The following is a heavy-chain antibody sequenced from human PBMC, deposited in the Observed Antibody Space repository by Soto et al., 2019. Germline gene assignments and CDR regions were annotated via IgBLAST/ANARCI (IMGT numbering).Heavy chain of an antibody. V-gene: IGHV4-4*02. D-gene: IGHD6-19*01. CDR2: VFHTGTT. CDR3: ARSAGWYAIHA. CDR1: GDSVSSPYY. Sequence: QVQLQESGPGLVKPSGTLSLTCAVSGDSVSSPYYWCWVRQPPGKGLEWIGEVFHTGTTSYNPSLRSRATISMAKSIKPFSLDLSSVPAADTAVYYCARSAGWYAIHAWGRGTLVIVSS. J-gene: IGHJ5*02.